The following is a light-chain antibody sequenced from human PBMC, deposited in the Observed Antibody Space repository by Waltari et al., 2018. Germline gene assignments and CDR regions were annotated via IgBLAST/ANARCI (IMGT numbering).Light chain of an antibody. CDR3: VLYMGGGIAV. CDR2: STN. V-gene: IGLV8-61*01. J-gene: IGLJ3*02. CDR1: SGQVSTTYY. Sequence: QTVVTPEPSFSVSPGGTVTPTCALNSGQVSTTYYHPWYQQTPGQAPRPRIYSTNTRSSGVPDRFSGSILGNKAALTITGAQTDDESDYYCVLYMGGGIAVFGGGTRLTVL.